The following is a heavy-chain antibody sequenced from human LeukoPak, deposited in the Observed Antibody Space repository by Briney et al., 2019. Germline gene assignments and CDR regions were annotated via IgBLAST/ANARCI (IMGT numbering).Heavy chain of an antibody. CDR2: ISAYNGNT. Sequence: ASVKVSCKASGYTFTSYGISWVRQAPGQGLEWMGWISAYNGNTNYAQKLQGRVTMTTDTSTSTAYMDLRSLRSDDTAVYYCARLYGAGSYYSPYYYYYMDVWGKGTTVTVSS. CDR1: GYTFTSYG. J-gene: IGHJ6*03. CDR3: ARLYGAGSYYSPYYYYYMDV. V-gene: IGHV1-18*01. D-gene: IGHD3-10*01.